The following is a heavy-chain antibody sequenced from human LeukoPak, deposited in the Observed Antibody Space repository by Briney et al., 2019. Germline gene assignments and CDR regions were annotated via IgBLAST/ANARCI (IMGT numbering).Heavy chain of an antibody. D-gene: IGHD2-2*01. Sequence: GGSLRLSCAASGFTFSSYGMHWVRQAPGKGLEWVAVIWYDGSNKYYADSVKGRFTISRDNSKNTLYLQMSSLRAEDTAVYYCARGEIVVVPAAFDYWGQGTLVTVSS. CDR2: IWYDGSNK. CDR3: ARGEIVVVPAAFDY. CDR1: GFTFSSYG. V-gene: IGHV3-33*01. J-gene: IGHJ4*02.